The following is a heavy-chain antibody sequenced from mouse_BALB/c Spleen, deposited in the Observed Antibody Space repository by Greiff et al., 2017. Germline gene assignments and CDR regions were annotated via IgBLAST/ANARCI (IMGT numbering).Heavy chain of an antibody. J-gene: IGHJ2*01. CDR2: ISSGGSYT. D-gene: IGHD2-3*01. V-gene: IGHV5-9-3*01. Sequence: EVQLVESGGGLVKPGGSLKLSCAASGFAFSSYDMSWVRQTPEKRLEWVATISSGGSYTYYPDSVKGRFTISRDNAKNTLYLQMSSLRSEDTAMYYCARHDYDGYSFDYWGQGTTLTVSS. CDR3: ARHDYDGYSFDY. CDR1: GFAFSSYD.